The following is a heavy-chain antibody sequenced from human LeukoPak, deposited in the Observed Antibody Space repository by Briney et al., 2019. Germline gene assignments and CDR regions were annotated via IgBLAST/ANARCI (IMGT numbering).Heavy chain of an antibody. V-gene: IGHV3-20*04. CDR3: ARGIRFLEWLSGFEY. CDR2: INWNGGST. CDR1: GFTFDDYG. Sequence: PGGSLRLSCAASGFTFDDYGMSWVRQVPGKGLEWVSGINWNGGSTGYADSVKGRFTISRDNTKNSLYLEMDSLRVEGTALYYCARGIRFLEWLSGFEYWGQGTLVTVSP. J-gene: IGHJ4*02. D-gene: IGHD3-3*01.